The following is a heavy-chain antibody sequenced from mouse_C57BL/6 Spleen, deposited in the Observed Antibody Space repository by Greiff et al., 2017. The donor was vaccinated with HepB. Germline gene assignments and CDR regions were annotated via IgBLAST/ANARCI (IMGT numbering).Heavy chain of an antibody. CDR2: IYPGSGST. Sequence: QVQLQQPGAELVKPGASVKMSCKASGYTFTSYWITWVKQRPGQGLEWIGDIYPGSGSTNYNEKFKSKATLTVDTSSSTAYMQLSSLTSEDSAVYYCARGYDGYYVTGRDYYAMDYWGQGTSVTVSS. J-gene: IGHJ4*01. V-gene: IGHV1-55*01. CDR1: GYTFTSYW. CDR3: ARGYDGYYVTGRDYYAMDY. D-gene: IGHD2-3*01.